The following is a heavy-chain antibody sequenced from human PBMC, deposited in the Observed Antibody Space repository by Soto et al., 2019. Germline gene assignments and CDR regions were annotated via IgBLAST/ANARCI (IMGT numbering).Heavy chain of an antibody. CDR1: GYTFTGYY. V-gene: IGHV1-2*02. D-gene: IGHD1-1*01. CDR3: ARGSYNGNESPSYYGMYV. CDR2: INPNSGGT. Sequence: ASVKVSCEASGYTFTGYYMHWVRQAPGQGLEWMGWINPNSGGTNYAQKFQGRVTMTRDTSISTAYMELSRLRSDDTAVYYCARGSYNGNESPSYYGMYVWGPGTTVTV. J-gene: IGHJ6*02.